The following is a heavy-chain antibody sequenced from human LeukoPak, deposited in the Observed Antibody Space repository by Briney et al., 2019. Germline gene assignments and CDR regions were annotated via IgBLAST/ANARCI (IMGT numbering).Heavy chain of an antibody. J-gene: IGHJ4*02. Sequence: GGSLRLSCAASGFNFSTYDMHWVRQGTEKGLEWVSGIGTTGDTYYLDSVKGRFTISRENAKNSLYLQMNSLGVGDTAVYYCARAGVPYYFDYWGQGTLVTVSS. CDR1: GFNFSTYD. CDR3: ARAGVPYYFDY. D-gene: IGHD3-10*01. V-gene: IGHV3-13*01. CDR2: IGTTGDT.